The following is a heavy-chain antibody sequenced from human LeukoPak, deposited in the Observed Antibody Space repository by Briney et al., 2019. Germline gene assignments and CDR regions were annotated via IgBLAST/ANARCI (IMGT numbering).Heavy chain of an antibody. Sequence: PGGSLRLSCAASGFTFGSYAMSWVRQAPGKGLEWVSAISADGGSAWYAGSVGGRSTISRDNSKNTVYLQMNSLRVEDTAVYYCAKDQLLSGWYLAFDIWGQGTMVTVSS. CDR3: AKDQLLSGWYLAFDI. V-gene: IGHV3-23*01. D-gene: IGHD6-19*01. CDR1: GFTFGSYA. J-gene: IGHJ3*02. CDR2: ISADGGSA.